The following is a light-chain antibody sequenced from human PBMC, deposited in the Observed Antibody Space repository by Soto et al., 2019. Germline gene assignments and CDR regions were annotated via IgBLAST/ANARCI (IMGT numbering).Light chain of an antibody. V-gene: IGLV2-14*01. J-gene: IGLJ2*01. CDR3: SSYTSSSTPVV. Sequence: QSVLTQPASVSGCPGQSITISCTGTSSDVGGYNYVSWYQQHPGKAPKLMIYDVSNRPSGVSNRFSGSKSGNTASLTISGLQAEDEADYYFSSYTSSSTPVVFGGGTKLTVL. CDR1: SSDVGGYNY. CDR2: DVS.